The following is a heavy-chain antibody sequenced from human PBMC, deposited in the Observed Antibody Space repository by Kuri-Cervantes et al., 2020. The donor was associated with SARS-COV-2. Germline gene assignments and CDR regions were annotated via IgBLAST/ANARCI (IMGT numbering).Heavy chain of an antibody. CDR1: GGSISSYY. Sequence: GSLRLSCTVSGGSISSYYWSWIRQPAGKGLEWIGRIYTSGSTNYNPSLKSRVTMSVDTSKNQFSLKLSSVTAADTAVYYCARRVEWLRPWTYWGQGTLVTVSS. J-gene: IGHJ4*02. CDR2: IYTSGST. CDR3: ARRVEWLRPWTY. V-gene: IGHV4-4*07. D-gene: IGHD5-12*01.